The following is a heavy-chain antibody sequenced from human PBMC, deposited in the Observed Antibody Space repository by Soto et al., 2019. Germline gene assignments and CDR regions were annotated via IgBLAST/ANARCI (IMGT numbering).Heavy chain of an antibody. CDR2: ISGSGGST. D-gene: IGHD3-22*01. V-gene: IGHV3-23*01. CDR3: AKDRVYRRGYYDSSGPYRSYGMDV. CDR1: GFTFSSYA. Sequence: PGGSLRLSCAASGFTFSSYAMSWVRQAPGKGLEWVSAISGSGGSTYYADSVKGRFTISRDNSKNTLYLQMNSLRAEDTAVYYCAKDRVYRRGYYDSSGPYRSYGMDVWGQGTTVTVSS. J-gene: IGHJ6*02.